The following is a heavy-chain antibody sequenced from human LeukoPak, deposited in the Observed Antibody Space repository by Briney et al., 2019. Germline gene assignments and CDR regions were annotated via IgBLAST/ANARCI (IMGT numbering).Heavy chain of an antibody. D-gene: IGHD2-2*01. J-gene: IGHJ5*02. CDR1: GFTFSSYA. Sequence: GGSLRLSCAASGFTFSSYAMSWVRQAPGKGLEWVSAISGSGGSTYYADSVKGRFTISRDNSKNTLYLQMNSLRDEDTAVYYCARSADPLRHHWFDPWGQGNLVTVSS. CDR2: ISGSGGST. CDR3: ARSADPLRHHWFDP. V-gene: IGHV3-23*01.